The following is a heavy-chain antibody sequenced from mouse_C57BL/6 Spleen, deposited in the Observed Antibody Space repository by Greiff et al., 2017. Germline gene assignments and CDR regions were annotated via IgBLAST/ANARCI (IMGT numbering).Heavy chain of an antibody. D-gene: IGHD1-1*01. J-gene: IGHJ2*01. CDR2: IDPSDSYT. Sequence: QVQLKQPGAELVRPGTSVKLSCKASGYTFTSYWMHWVKQRPGQGLEWIGVIDPSDSYTNYNQKFKGKATLTVDTSSSTAYMQLSSLTSEDSAVYYCAIITTVTDYWGQGTTLTVSS. V-gene: IGHV1-59*01. CDR1: GYTFTSYW. CDR3: AIITTVTDY.